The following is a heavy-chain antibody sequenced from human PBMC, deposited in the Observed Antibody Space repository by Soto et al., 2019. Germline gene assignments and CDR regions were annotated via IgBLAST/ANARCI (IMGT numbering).Heavy chain of an antibody. CDR3: XKVLTRGVGVPRFYFDS. D-gene: IGHD3-9*01. CDR1: GFTFSNDW. Sequence: PGGSLRLSCAASGFTFSNDWMHWVRQAPGKGLEWVSRINADGGSTHYADSVRGRFTISRDNAKNTLFLQLNSLRVEDTAIYYCXKVLTRGVGVPRFYFDSWGRGTLVTVSS. V-gene: IGHV3-74*01. CDR2: INADGGST. J-gene: IGHJ4*02.